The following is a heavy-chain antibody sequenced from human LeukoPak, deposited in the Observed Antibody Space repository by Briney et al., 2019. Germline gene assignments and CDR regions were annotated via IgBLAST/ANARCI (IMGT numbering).Heavy chain of an antibody. J-gene: IGHJ4*02. V-gene: IGHV3-30*02. CDR1: GFTFSSYG. D-gene: IGHD3-22*01. CDR3: AKDRGYDSSGYRYFDY. CDR2: IRYDGSNK. Sequence: PGGSLRLSCAASGFTFSSYGMHWVRQAPGKGLEWVAFIRYDGSNKYYADSVKGRFTISRDNSKNTLYLQMNSLRAEDTAVYYCAKDRGYDSSGYRYFDYWGQGTLVTVSS.